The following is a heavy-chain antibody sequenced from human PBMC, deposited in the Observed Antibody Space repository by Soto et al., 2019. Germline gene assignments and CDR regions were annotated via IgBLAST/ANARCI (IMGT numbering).Heavy chain of an antibody. J-gene: IGHJ1*01. CDR2: IYYSGST. CDR3: ARQKESVWYPARHAEYFQH. CDR1: GGSISSYY. D-gene: IGHD6-19*01. V-gene: IGHV4-59*08. Sequence: SETLSLTCTVSGGSISSYYWSWIRQPPGKGLEWIGYIYYSGSTNYNPSLKSRVTISVDTSKNQFSLKLSSVTAADTAVYYCARQKESVWYPARHAEYFQHWGQGTLVTVHS.